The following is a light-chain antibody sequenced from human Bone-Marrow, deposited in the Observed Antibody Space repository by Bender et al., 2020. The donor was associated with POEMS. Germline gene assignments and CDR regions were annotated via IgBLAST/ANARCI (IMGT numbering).Light chain of an antibody. CDR1: NIGGQT. CDR2: DDR. CDR3: QVWDGGSDPGV. Sequence: SSELTQPPSVSVAPGQTARISCGGKNIGGQTVHWYQLKPGQAPVLVVFDDRDRPSGIPERISGSNSLNTATLTISRVEAGDEADYFCQVWDGGSDPGVFGGGTKLTVL. V-gene: IGLV3-21*02. J-gene: IGLJ3*02.